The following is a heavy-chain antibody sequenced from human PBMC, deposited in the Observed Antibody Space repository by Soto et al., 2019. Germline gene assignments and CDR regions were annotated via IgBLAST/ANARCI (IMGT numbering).Heavy chain of an antibody. V-gene: IGHV4-39*01. CDR3: ARRGLYYYDSSGYLYYFDY. D-gene: IGHD3-22*01. Sequence: SETLSLTCTVSGGSISSSSYYWGWIRQPPGKGLEWIGSIYYSGSTYYNPSLKSRVTISVDTSKNQFSLKLSSVTAADTAVYYCARRGLYYYDSSGYLYYFDYWGQGTLVTVSS. CDR1: GGSISSSSYY. CDR2: IYYSGST. J-gene: IGHJ4*02.